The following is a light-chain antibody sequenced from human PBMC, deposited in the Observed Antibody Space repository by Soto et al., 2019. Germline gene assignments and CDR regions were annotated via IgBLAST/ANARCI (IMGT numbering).Light chain of an antibody. J-gene: IGLJ1*01. CDR1: RSDIGSNS. CDR3: AAWDDSLTGPV. Sequence: QSVLTQPPSASGTPGQTVIISFSGSRSDIGSNSVNLYQHLPGTAPKLLIYNNNQRPSGVPDRFSGSKSGTSASLAISGLQSEDEADYYCAAWDDSLTGPVFGTGTKVTVL. CDR2: NNN. V-gene: IGLV1-44*01.